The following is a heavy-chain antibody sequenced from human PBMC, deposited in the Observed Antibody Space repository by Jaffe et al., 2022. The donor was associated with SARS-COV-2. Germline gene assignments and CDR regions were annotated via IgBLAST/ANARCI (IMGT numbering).Heavy chain of an antibody. CDR1: GFTFSSYS. V-gene: IGHV3-48*01. D-gene: IGHD3-22*01. J-gene: IGHJ4*02. CDR3: ARGNHYDSSTDDIDY. CDR2: ISSSSSTI. Sequence: EVQLVESGGGLVQPGGSLRLSCAASGFTFSSYSMNWVRQAPGKGLEWVSYISSSSSTIYYADSVKGRFTISRDNAKNSLYLQMNSLRAEDTAVYYCARGNHYDSSTDDIDYWGQGTLVTVSS.